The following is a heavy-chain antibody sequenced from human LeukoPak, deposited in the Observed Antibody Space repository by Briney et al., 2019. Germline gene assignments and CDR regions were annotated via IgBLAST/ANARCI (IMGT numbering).Heavy chain of an antibody. CDR3: ARGAPEEYYYYYMDV. CDR2: ISWNGGST. CDR1: GFTFGDYG. V-gene: IGHV3-20*04. J-gene: IGHJ6*03. Sequence: GGSLRLSCAASGFTFGDYGMSWVRQAPGKGLEWVSGISWNGGSTVYADSVKGRFTISRDNAKNSLYLQMNSLRAEDTAVYYCARGAPEEYYYYYMDVWGKGTTVTVSS.